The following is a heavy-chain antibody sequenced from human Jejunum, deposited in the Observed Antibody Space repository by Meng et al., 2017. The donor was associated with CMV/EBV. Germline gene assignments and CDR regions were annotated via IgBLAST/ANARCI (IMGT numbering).Heavy chain of an antibody. CDR3: ARDFTWSSDH. J-gene: IGHJ4*02. D-gene: IGHD2-15*01. V-gene: IGHV3-30*02. CDR2: IGSDGVTK. CDR1: GLTFSSYG. Sequence: QVQLVESGGGVVQPGGSLRLSCEASGLTFSSYGTHWARQAPGKGLEWVAFIGSDGVTKHYVDSVKGRFTISRGNSNNVLYLQMNSLRAEDTTVYYCARDFTWSSDHWGQGTLVTVSS.